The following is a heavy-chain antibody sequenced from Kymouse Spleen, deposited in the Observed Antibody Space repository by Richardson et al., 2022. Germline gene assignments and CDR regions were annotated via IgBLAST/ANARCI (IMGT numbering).Heavy chain of an antibody. CDR1: GGSFSGYY. Sequence: QVQLQQWGAGLLKPSETLSLTCAVYGGSFSGYYWSWIRQPPGKGLEWIGEINHSGSTNYNPSLKSRVTISVDTSKNQFSLKLSSVTAADTAVYYCARGEGAYGMDVWGQGTTVTVSS. CDR3: ARGEGAYGMDV. J-gene: IGHJ6*02. D-gene: IGHD3-16*02. V-gene: IGHV4-34*01. CDR2: INHSGST.